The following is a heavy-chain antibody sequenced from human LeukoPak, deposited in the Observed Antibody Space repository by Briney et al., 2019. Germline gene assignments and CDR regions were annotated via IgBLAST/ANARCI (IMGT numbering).Heavy chain of an antibody. D-gene: IGHD3-9*01. V-gene: IGHV3-33*01. J-gene: IGHJ6*02. CDR2: IWYDGSNK. Sequence: GRSLRLSCAASGFTFNNYGMHWVRQAPGRGLEWMALIWYDGSNKYYADSVKGRFTISRDNSKNTLYLQMNSLRAEDTAVYYCSREYFDWSRNYYYGMDVWGQGTTVTVSS. CDR3: SREYFDWSRNYYYGMDV. CDR1: GFTFNNYG.